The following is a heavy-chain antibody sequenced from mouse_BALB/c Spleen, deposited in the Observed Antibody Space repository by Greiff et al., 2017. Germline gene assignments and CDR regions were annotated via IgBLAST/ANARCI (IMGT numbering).Heavy chain of an antibody. CDR1: GYTFTSYW. V-gene: IGHV1-87*01. Sequence: VQLQESGAELARPGASVKLSCKASGYTFTSYWMQWVKQRPGQGLEWIGAIYPGDGDTRYTQKFKGKATLTADKSSSTAYMQLSSLASEDSAVYYCARGFIGTTATCWFAYWGQGTLVTVSA. J-gene: IGHJ3*01. CDR3: ARGFIGTTATCWFAY. CDR2: IYPGDGDT. D-gene: IGHD1-2*01.